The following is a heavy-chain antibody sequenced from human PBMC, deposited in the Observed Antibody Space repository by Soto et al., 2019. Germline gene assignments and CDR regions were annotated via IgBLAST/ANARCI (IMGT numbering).Heavy chain of an antibody. CDR1: GGSIRSGDDY. J-gene: IGHJ4*02. V-gene: IGHV4-30-4*01. CDR2: IYYTGTT. CDR3: AIMRRPDDSNAYTFDS. Sequence: QVQLQESGPGLVKPSQTLSLTCTVSGGSIRSGDDYWSWIRQPPGKGLEWIGYIYYTGTTYYNTSLKCRLTISVDTSKNQLSLKLSSVTAADTAVYYCAIMRRPDDSNAYTFDSWGQGSLVTVSS. D-gene: IGHD3-22*01.